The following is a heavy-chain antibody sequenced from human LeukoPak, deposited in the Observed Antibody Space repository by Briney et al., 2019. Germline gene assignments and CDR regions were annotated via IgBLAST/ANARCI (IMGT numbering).Heavy chain of an antibody. D-gene: IGHD2-2*01. CDR2: INHSGST. CDR1: GGSFSGYY. J-gene: IGHJ5*02. CDR3: ARGPAGWHQLLSGFWFDP. V-gene: IGHV4-34*01. Sequence: PSETLSLTCAVYGGSFSGYYWSWIRQPPGKGLEWIGEINHSGSTNYNPSLKSRVTISVDTSKNQFSLKLSSVTAADTAVYYCARGPAGWHQLLSGFWFDPWGQGTLVTVSS.